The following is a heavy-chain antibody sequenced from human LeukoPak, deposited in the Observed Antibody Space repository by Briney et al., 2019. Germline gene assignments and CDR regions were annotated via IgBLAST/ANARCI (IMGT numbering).Heavy chain of an antibody. CDR2: IYSGGST. J-gene: IGHJ4*02. V-gene: IGHV3-66*01. D-gene: IGHD3-10*01. CDR1: GLTVSSNY. CDR3: AQDFYGSGSYDY. Sequence: PGGTLRLSCAASGLTVSSNYMSWARHAPRKGLGWVSVIYSGGSTYYADSVKGRFTISRDNSKNTLYLQMNSLRAEDTAVYYCAQDFYGSGSYDYWGQGTLVTVSS.